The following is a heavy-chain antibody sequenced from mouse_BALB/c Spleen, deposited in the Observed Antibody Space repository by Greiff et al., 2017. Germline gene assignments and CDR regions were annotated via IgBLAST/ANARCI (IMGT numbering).Heavy chain of an antibody. CDR2: ISNLAYSI. J-gene: IGHJ4*01. D-gene: IGHD2-1*01. CDR1: GFTFSDYG. CDR3: ARRGNLYYYAMDY. V-gene: IGHV5-15*02. Sequence: EVQLVESGGGLVQPGGSRKLSCAASGFTFSDYGMAWVRQAPGKGPEWVAFISNLAYSIYYADTVTGRFTISRENAKNTLYLEMSSLRSEDTAMYYCARRGNLYYYAMDYWGQGTSVTVSS.